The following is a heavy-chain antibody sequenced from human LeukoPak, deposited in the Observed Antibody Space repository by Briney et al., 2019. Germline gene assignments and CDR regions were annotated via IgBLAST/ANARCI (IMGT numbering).Heavy chain of an antibody. Sequence: SETLSLTCTVSGGSISSGDYYWSWIRQPPGKGLEWIGYVYYSGSTNYNPSLKSRVTISVDTSKNQFSLKLSSVTAADTAVYYCARSELLWFGGVNSGFDYWGQGTLVTVSS. CDR3: ARSELLWFGGVNSGFDY. J-gene: IGHJ4*02. V-gene: IGHV4-61*08. D-gene: IGHD3-10*01. CDR2: VYYSGST. CDR1: GGSISSGDYY.